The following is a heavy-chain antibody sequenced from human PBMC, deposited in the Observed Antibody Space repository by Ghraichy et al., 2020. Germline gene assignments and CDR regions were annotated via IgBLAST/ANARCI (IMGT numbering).Heavy chain of an antibody. Sequence: GESLNISCAASGFTFSTYAMNWVRQAPGKGLEWVSSISGDSGSTYYADPVKGRFTISRDNSKNTMYLQMNNLRAEDTAVYYCAKHFSAIAAAGLFWFDPWGQGTLVTVSS. D-gene: IGHD6-13*01. V-gene: IGHV3-23*01. CDR3: AKHFSAIAAAGLFWFDP. CDR2: ISGDSGST. CDR1: GFTFSTYA. J-gene: IGHJ5*02.